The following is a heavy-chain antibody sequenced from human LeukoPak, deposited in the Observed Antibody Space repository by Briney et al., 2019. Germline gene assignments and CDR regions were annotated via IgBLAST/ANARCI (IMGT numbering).Heavy chain of an antibody. CDR2: IIPILGIA. Sequence: GASVKVSCKASGGTFISYAISWVRQAPGQGLEWMGRIIPILGIANYAQKFQGRVTITADKSTSTAYMELSSLRSEDTAVYYCARANSSGWSYWGQGTLVTVSS. D-gene: IGHD6-19*01. J-gene: IGHJ4*02. V-gene: IGHV1-69*04. CDR1: GGTFISYA. CDR3: ARANSSGWSY.